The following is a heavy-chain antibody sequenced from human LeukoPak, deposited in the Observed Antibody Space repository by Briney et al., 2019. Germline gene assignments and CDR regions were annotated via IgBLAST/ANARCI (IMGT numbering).Heavy chain of an antibody. V-gene: IGHV3-53*01. Sequence: PGGSLRLSCVASGPAVGSNYMSWVRQAPGKGLEWVSLIYSGGAIRYADSVKGRFTISRDSSKNTLFLQMNDLTVEDTARYYCARRPGNWGQGILVTV. D-gene: IGHD1-14*01. CDR2: IYSGGAI. J-gene: IGHJ4*02. CDR3: ARRPGN. CDR1: GPAVGSNY.